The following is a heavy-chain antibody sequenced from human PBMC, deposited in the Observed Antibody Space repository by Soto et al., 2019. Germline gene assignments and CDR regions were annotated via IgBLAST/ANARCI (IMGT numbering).Heavy chain of an antibody. CDR2: ISGSGDIT. Sequence: GGSLRLSCAASGFTFSSYAMNWVRQAPGRGLEWVSVISGSGDITYYADSVKGRFTISRDNSKDTLYLQMNSLRAEDTAVYYCATRYYDASGSLDYWGQGTLVTVSS. V-gene: IGHV3-23*01. CDR3: ATRYYDASGSLDY. D-gene: IGHD3-10*01. CDR1: GFTFSSYA. J-gene: IGHJ4*02.